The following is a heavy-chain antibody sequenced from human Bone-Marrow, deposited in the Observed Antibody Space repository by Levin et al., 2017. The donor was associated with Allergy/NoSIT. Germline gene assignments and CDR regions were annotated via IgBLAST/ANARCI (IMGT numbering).Heavy chain of an antibody. V-gene: IGHV3-30*18. CDR1: GFDFSEFG. CDR3: AKDIRLGYCTSTACSLDT. CDR2: ISYDGKNK. D-gene: IGHD2-2*01. Sequence: PGGSLRLSCTASGFDFSEFGMHWVRQAPGKGLEWVGVISYDGKNKYYGDSFKGRFTISRDNSKNMMYLRMNSLTVDDTGIYYCAKDIRLGYCTSTACSLDTWGQGTLVTVSS. J-gene: IGHJ5*02.